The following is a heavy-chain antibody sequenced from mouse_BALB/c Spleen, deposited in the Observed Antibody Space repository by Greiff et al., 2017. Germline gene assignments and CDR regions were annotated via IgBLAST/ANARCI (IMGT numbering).Heavy chain of an antibody. CDR2: ISSGSSTI. Sequence: EVQGVESGGGLVQPGGSRKLSCAASGFTFSSFGMHWVRQAPEKGLEWVAYISSGSSTIYYADTVKGRFTISRDNPKNTLFLQMTSLRSEDTAMYYCARPIYYDYDWFAYWGQGTLVTVSA. V-gene: IGHV5-17*02. CDR3: ARPIYYDYDWFAY. CDR1: GFTFSSFG. D-gene: IGHD2-4*01. J-gene: IGHJ3*01.